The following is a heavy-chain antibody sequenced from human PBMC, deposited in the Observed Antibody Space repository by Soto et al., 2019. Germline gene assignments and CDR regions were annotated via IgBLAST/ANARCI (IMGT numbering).Heavy chain of an antibody. Sequence: PGGSLRLSCAASGFTFSNAWMSWVRQAPGKGLEWVGRIKSKTDGGTTDYAAPVKGRFTISRDDSKNTLYLQMNSLKTEDTAVYYCTTSFNYYDSSGYWYAEYFQHWGQGTLVTVSS. CDR2: IKSKTDGGTT. CDR3: TTSFNYYDSSGYWYAEYFQH. V-gene: IGHV3-15*01. J-gene: IGHJ1*01. CDR1: GFTFSNAW. D-gene: IGHD3-22*01.